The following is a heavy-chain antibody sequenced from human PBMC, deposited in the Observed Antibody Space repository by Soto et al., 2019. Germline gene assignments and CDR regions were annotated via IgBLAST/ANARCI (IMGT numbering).Heavy chain of an antibody. CDR3: ASGLRGVLDY. CDR1: GFNFGNFG. Sequence: GGSLRLSCVASGFNFGNFGMRWVRQAPGKGLEWLTVISNDENIKQDSVRGRFAIARDNSKNTLYLHLTSLRAEDTAIYYCASGLRGVLDYWGQGTLVTVSS. D-gene: IGHD5-12*01. J-gene: IGHJ4*02. CDR2: ISNDENIK. V-gene: IGHV3-33*01.